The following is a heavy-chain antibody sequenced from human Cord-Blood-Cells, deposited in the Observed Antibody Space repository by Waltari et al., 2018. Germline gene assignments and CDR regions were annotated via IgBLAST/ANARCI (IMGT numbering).Heavy chain of an antibody. CDR3: ARASSWYGGVDY. CDR1: GFTFSSYA. D-gene: IGHD6-13*01. J-gene: IGHJ4*02. CDR2: ISYDGSNK. Sequence: QVQLVESGGGVVQPGRSLRLSCAASGFTFSSYAMHWVRPAPGKGLEWVAVISYDGSNKYYADSVKGRFTISRDNSKNTLYLQMNSLRAEDTAVYYCARASSWYGGVDYWGQGTLVTVSS. V-gene: IGHV3-30-3*01.